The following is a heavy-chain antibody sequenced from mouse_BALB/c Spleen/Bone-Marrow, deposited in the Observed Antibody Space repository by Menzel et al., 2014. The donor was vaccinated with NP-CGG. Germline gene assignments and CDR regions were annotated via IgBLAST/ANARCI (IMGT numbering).Heavy chain of an antibody. V-gene: IGHV5-17*02. CDR2: ISSGSSTI. D-gene: IGHD2-4*01. Sequence: EVMLVESGGGLVQPGGSRKLSCAASGFTFSSFGMHWVRQAPEKGLEWVAYISSGSSTIYYADTVKGRFTISRDNPKNTLFLQRTSLRSEDTAMYYCARRGALITHYYAMDYWGQGTSVTVSS. CDR1: GFTFSSFG. CDR3: ARRGALITHYYAMDY. J-gene: IGHJ4*01.